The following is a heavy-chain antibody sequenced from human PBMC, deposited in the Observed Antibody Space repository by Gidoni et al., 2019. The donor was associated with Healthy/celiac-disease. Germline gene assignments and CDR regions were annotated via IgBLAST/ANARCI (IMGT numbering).Heavy chain of an antibody. CDR3: ARDNPAPVTTHTYYYYYYGMDV. Sequence: QVQLVESGGGLVKPGGSLRLSCSASGFTFIDYYMSWIRQAPGKGLEWVSYISSSGSTIYYADSVKGRFTISRDNAKNSLYLQMNSLRAEDTAVYYCARDNPAPVTTHTYYYYYYGMDVWGQGTTVTVSS. CDR2: ISSSGSTI. J-gene: IGHJ6*02. D-gene: IGHD4-4*01. V-gene: IGHV3-11*01. CDR1: GFTFIDYY.